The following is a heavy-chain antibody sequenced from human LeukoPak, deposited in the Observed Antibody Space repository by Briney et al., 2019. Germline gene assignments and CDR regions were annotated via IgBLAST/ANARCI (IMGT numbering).Heavy chain of an antibody. J-gene: IGHJ1*01. Sequence: GGSLRLSCAASGFTFSSSAMSWVRQAPGKGLEWVSAISGSGGTTYYADSVKGRFTITRDNSKSTLYLQLNSLRAEDTALYYCAKSPIAAAGTRYFQHWGQGTLVTVSS. CDR2: ISGSGGTT. CDR3: AKSPIAAAGTRYFQH. CDR1: GFTFSSSA. D-gene: IGHD6-13*01. V-gene: IGHV3-23*01.